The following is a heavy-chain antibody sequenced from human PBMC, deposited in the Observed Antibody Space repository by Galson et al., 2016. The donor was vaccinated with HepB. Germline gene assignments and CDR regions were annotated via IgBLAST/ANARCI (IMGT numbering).Heavy chain of an antibody. Sequence: SETLSLTCAVSGGSISSNNWWSWVRQPPGKGLEWIGEIYHGGNTNYNPSLKSRVTISLDKSKNHFSLKLTSVTAADTAVYYCARAAAARLPYYFDYWGQGTRVTVSS. CDR3: ARAAAARLPYYFDY. CDR2: IYHGGNT. D-gene: IGHD6-6*01. J-gene: IGHJ4*02. V-gene: IGHV4-4*02. CDR1: GGSISSNNW.